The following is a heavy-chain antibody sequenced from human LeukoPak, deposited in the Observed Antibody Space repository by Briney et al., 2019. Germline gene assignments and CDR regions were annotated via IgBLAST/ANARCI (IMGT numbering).Heavy chain of an antibody. CDR1: GFTFSSYA. CDR3: AKPARTDYVDY. V-gene: IGHV3-23*01. D-gene: IGHD1-14*01. CDR2: INAGGGST. Sequence: PGGTLRLSCAASGFTFSSYAMNWVRQAPGKGLEWVSAINAGGGSTYYADSVKGRFTISRDNSKNTLYLQMNSLRAEDTAVYYCAKPARTDYVDYWGQGTLVTVSS. J-gene: IGHJ4*02.